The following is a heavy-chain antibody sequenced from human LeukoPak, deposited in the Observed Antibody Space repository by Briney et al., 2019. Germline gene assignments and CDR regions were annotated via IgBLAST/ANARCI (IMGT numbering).Heavy chain of an antibody. CDR3: ARDARYCSSTSCFPYYYMDV. Sequence: ASVKVSCKASGYTFTGYYMHWVRQAPGQGLEWMGWINPNSGGTNYAQKFQGWVTMTRDTSISTAYMELSRLRSDDTAVYYCARDARYCSSTSCFPYYYMDVWGKGTTVTVSS. CDR2: INPNSGGT. V-gene: IGHV1-2*04. CDR1: GYTFTGYY. J-gene: IGHJ6*03. D-gene: IGHD2-2*01.